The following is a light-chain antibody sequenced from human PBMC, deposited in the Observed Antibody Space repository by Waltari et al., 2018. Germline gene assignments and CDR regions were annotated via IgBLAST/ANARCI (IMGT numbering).Light chain of an antibody. CDR2: RTS. J-gene: IGKJ2*01. CDR1: QSISGW. CDR3: QQYSTYPYT. Sequence: DIQMTQSPSTLSAFVGDRVPITCRASQSISGWLAWYQQKPGKAPQLLIYRTSRLHSGVPSRFSGRGSGTEFTLTISSLQPDDFATYYCQQYSTYPYTFGQGTKLEIK. V-gene: IGKV1-5*03.